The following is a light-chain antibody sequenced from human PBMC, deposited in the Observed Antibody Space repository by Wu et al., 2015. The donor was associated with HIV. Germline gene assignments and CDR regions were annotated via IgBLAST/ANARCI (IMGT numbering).Light chain of an antibody. CDR1: QSVTSSY. V-gene: IGKV3-20*01. CDR3: QQYGSSPLT. Sequence: EIVLTQSPGTLSLSPGERATLSCRASQSVTSSYLTWYQQKPGQAPRVVIYGASSRATVIPERFSGSGSGTDFTLTISRLEPEDFAVYYCQQYGSSPLTFGGGTKVEIK. J-gene: IGKJ4*01. CDR2: GAS.